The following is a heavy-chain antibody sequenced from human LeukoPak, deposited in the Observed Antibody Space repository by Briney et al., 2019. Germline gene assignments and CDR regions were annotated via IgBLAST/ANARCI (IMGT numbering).Heavy chain of an antibody. CDR2: MNPNSGNT. CDR3: ARGRRKIVVVPAAIYYFDY. Sequence: ASVKVSCKAFGYTFTSYDINWVRQATGQGLEWMGWMNPNSGNTGYAQKFQGRVTMTRNTSISTAYMELSSLRSEDTAVYYCARGRRKIVVVPAAIYYFDYWGQGTLVTVSS. D-gene: IGHD2-2*01. V-gene: IGHV1-8*01. J-gene: IGHJ4*02. CDR1: GYTFTSYD.